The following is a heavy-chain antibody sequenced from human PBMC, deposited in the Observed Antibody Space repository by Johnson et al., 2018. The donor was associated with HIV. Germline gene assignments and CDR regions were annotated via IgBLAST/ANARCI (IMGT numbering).Heavy chain of an antibody. CDR1: GFTFSSYG. Sequence: VQLVESGGGLVQPGRSLRLSCAASGFTFSSYGMHWVRQAPGKGLVWVSRINSDGSSTSYAKNSLYLQMNSLRAEDTAVYYCARHSGWSTGNDAFDIWGQGTMVTVSS. J-gene: IGHJ3*02. CDR3: ARHSGWSTGNDAFDI. V-gene: IGHV3-74*02. CDR2: INSDGSST. D-gene: IGHD6-19*01.